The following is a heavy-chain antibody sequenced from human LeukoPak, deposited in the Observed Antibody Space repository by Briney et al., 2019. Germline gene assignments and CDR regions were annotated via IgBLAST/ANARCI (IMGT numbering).Heavy chain of an antibody. CDR2: IYYSGST. D-gene: IGHD3-3*01. CDR1: GGSISSGGYY. J-gene: IGHJ5*02. V-gene: IGHV4-31*03. CDR3: ARVVRAITIFGVATQFDP. Sequence: PSQTLSLTCTVSGGSISSGGYYWSWIRQHPGKGLEWIGYIYYSGSTYYNPSLKSRVTISADTSKNQFSLKLSSVTAADTAVYYCARVVRAITIFGVATQFDPWGQGTLVTVSS.